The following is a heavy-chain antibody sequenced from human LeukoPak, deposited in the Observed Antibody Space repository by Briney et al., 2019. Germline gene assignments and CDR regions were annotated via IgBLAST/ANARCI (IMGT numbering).Heavy chain of an antibody. CDR1: GYTFTSYG. V-gene: IGHV1-18*01. CDR3: ARDMRFLEWLSRPIDY. Sequence: ASVKVSCKASGYTFTSYGISWVRQAPGQGLEWMGWISAYNGNTNYAQKLQGRVTMTTDTSTSTAYMELRSLRSADTAVYYCARDMRFLEWLSRPIDYWGQGTLVTVSS. D-gene: IGHD3-3*01. CDR2: ISAYNGNT. J-gene: IGHJ4*02.